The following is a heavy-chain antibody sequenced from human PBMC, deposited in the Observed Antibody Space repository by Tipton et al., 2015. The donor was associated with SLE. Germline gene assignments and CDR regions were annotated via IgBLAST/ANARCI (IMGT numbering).Heavy chain of an antibody. CDR3: ARLNYYGSGSDAFDI. CDR2: INHRGST. D-gene: IGHD3-10*01. Sequence: TLSLTCAVYGGSFSGYYWSWIRQPPGKGLEWIGEINHRGSTNYNPSLKSRVTISVDTSKNQFSLKLRFLTAADTAMYYCARLNYYGSGSDAFDIWGQGTIVTVSS. J-gene: IGHJ3*02. CDR1: GGSFSGYY. V-gene: IGHV4-34*01.